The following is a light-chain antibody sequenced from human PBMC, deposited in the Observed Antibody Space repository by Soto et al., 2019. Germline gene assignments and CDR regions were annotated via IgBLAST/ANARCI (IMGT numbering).Light chain of an antibody. CDR3: QQYGSSPQT. V-gene: IGKV3-20*01. CDR1: QSVNSTY. J-gene: IGKJ1*01. CDR2: GAS. Sequence: EIVLTQSPGTLSLSPGERATLSCRASQSVNSTYLAWYQQKPGQAPRLLIYGASSRATGIPDRFSGSGSGTDFSLTISRLEPEDVAVYYCQQYGSSPQTFGQGTKVEIK.